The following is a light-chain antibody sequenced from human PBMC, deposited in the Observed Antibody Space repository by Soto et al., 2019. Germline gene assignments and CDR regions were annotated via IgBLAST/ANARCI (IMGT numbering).Light chain of an antibody. CDR1: QSLLYSSNNKNY. J-gene: IGKJ1*01. V-gene: IGKV4-1*01. CDR3: QQYFTSPWT. Sequence: DIVMTQSPDSLAVSLGERATINCKSSQSLLYSSNNKNYLTWYQHKPGQPPKLLIYWASTRESGVPDRFSGSGSGTDFTLTISSLQAEDVAVYYCQQYFTSPWTFGQGTKVEI. CDR2: WAS.